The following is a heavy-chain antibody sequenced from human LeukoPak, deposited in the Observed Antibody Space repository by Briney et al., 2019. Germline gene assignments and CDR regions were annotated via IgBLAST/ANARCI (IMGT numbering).Heavy chain of an antibody. CDR3: TRSPGGEWLDY. V-gene: IGHV3-48*04. CDR2: VTGTGRTT. J-gene: IGHJ4*02. D-gene: IGHD3-16*01. Sequence: GGSLRLSCAASGFTFSTYTLSWVRQAPGKGLEWVSYVTGTGRTTYYADSVKGRFTISRDNAKNSLYLQMNSLRAEDTAVYYCTRSPGGEWLDYWGQGTLVTVSS. CDR1: GFTFSTYT.